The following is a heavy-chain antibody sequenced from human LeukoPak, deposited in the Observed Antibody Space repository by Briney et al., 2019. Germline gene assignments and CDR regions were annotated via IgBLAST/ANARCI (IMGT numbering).Heavy chain of an antibody. D-gene: IGHD5-24*01. J-gene: IGHJ4*02. V-gene: IGHV3-7*03. CDR3: ARSVDVDY. CDR1: GFTFGSYW. Sequence: GGSLRLSCAASGFTFGSYWMSWVRQAPGKGLEWVANIKQDGSEKYYVDSVKGRFTISRDNAKNSLYLQMNSLRAEDTAVYYCARSVDVDYWGQGILVTVSP. CDR2: IKQDGSEK.